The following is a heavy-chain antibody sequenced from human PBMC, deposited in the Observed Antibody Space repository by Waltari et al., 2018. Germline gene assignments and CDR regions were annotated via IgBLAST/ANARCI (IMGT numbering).Heavy chain of an antibody. CDR1: GFLRCSSGVG. Sequence: QISLRESGPRLVKPTQTLTLPCPFSGFLRCSSGVGVGWIRTPPGKALGWLARIYWNDDKRYSPSLKGTLTIPKDSYKNRVVLTIINVDPADTVTYFCAHKPVTTLGSFDRWGQGTLFTVSS. D-gene: IGHD1-1*01. CDR2: IYWNDDK. V-gene: IGHV2-5*01. CDR3: AHKPVTTLGSFDR. J-gene: IGHJ4*02.